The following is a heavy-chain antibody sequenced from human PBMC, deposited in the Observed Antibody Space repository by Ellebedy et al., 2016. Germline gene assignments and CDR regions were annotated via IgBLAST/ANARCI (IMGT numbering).Heavy chain of an antibody. CDR2: IYPDGVTT. CDR3: ARDANDAFDY. CDR1: GFIFTHYY. V-gene: IGHV1-46*01. J-gene: IGHJ4*02. D-gene: IGHD1-1*01. Sequence: ASVKVSCXASGFIFTHYYMHWVRQAPGQGLEWMGIIYPDGVTTTYAQKFQGRVSITRDTSTGTFYIELSSLRSEDTALYYCARDANDAFDYWGQGTLVTVSS.